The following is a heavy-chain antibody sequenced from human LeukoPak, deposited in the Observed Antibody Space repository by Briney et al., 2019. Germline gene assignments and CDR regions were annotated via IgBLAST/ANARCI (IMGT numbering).Heavy chain of an antibody. D-gene: IGHD2-15*01. CDR3: ARVGCSGGSCYLPNWFDP. V-gene: IGHV4-4*07. J-gene: IGHJ5*02. CDR2: IYTSGST. Sequence: SETLSLTCTVSGGSISSYYWSWIRQPAGKGLEWIGRIYTSGSTNYNPSLKSRVTMSVDRSKNQFSLKLSSVTAADTAVYYCARVGCSGGSCYLPNWFDPWGQGTLVTVSS. CDR1: GGSISSYY.